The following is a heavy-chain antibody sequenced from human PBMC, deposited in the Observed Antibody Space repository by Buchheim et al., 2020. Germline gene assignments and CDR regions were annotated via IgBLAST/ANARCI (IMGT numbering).Heavy chain of an antibody. CDR3: ARARDSGYELIFDY. CDR2: IYYSGST. CDR1: GGSISSYY. D-gene: IGHD5-12*01. J-gene: IGHJ4*02. Sequence: QVQLQESGPGLVKPSETLSLTCTVSGGSISSYYWSWIRQPPGKGLEWVGYIYYSGSTNYNPSLKSRVTISVETAKKPFSLKLSSVTAADTAVYYCARARDSGYELIFDYWGQGTL. V-gene: IGHV4-59*01.